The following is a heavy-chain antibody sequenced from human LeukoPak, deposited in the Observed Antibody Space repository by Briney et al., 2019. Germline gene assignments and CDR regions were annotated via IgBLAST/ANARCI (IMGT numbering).Heavy chain of an antibody. V-gene: IGHV1-69*04. CDR1: GGTFSSYA. D-gene: IGHD4-17*01. J-gene: IGHJ6*03. CDR3: ARGTDYGDYGGTWFYYYYMDV. Sequence: ASVKVSCKASGGTFSSYAISWVRQAPGQGLEWMGRIIPILGIANYAQKFQGRVTITADKSTSTAYMELSSLRSEDTAVYYCARGTDYGDYGGTWFYYYYMDVWGEGTTVTVSS. CDR2: IIPILGIA.